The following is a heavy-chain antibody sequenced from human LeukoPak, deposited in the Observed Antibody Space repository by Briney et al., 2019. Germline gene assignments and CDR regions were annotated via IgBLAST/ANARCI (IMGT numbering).Heavy chain of an antibody. CDR2: IYYSGST. CDR3: ARDLQLNWFDP. V-gene: IGHV4-59*01. Sequence: SETLSLTCTVSAGSISSYYWSWIRQPPGKGLEWIGYIYYSGSTNYNPSLKSRVTISVDTSKNQFSLKLSSVTAPDTAVYYCARDLQLNWFDPWGQGTLVTVSS. D-gene: IGHD5-18*01. CDR1: AGSISSYY. J-gene: IGHJ5*02.